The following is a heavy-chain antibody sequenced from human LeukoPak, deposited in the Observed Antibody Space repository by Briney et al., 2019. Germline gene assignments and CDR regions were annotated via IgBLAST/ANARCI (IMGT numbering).Heavy chain of an antibody. CDR3: ARGHCRGGSCYSGVWAFDI. D-gene: IGHD2-15*01. V-gene: IGHV1-69*04. Sequence: SVKVSCKASGGTFSSYAISWVRQAPGQGLEWMGRIIPILGIANYAQKFQGRVTITADKSTSTAYMELSSLRSEDTAVYYCARGHCRGGSCYSGVWAFDIWGQGTMVTVSS. CDR2: IIPILGIA. J-gene: IGHJ3*02. CDR1: GGTFSSYA.